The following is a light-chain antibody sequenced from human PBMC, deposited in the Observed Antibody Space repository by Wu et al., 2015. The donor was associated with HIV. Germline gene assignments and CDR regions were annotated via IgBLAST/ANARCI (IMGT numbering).Light chain of an antibody. J-gene: IGKJ1*01. CDR2: KAS. CDR1: QTISNW. CDR3: QHYNSYPWT. Sequence: DIQMTQSPSTLSASVGDRVTITCRASQTISNWLAWYQQKPGKAPNLLIYKASNLESGVPSRFSGSGSGTEFTLTISSLQPDDSATYYCQHYNSYPWTFGQGTKVEIK. V-gene: IGKV1-5*03.